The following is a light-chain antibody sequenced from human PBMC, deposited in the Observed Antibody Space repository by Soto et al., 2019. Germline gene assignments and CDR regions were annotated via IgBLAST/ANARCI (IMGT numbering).Light chain of an antibody. J-gene: IGKJ1*01. CDR3: QQYNNWWT. Sequence: EILMTQSPATLSVSPGERATLSCRASQSINSNLAWYQQKPGQTPRLLIYGASTRATGIPARFSGSGSGTDFTLTISSLQSEDFAVYYCQQYNNWWTFGQGPKVEIK. CDR1: QSINSN. CDR2: GAS. V-gene: IGKV3-15*01.